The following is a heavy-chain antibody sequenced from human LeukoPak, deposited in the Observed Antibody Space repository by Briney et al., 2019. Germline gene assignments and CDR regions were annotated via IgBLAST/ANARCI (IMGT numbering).Heavy chain of an antibody. D-gene: IGHD3-10*01. CDR1: GFTFSNYW. CDR3: ARAPMVRGVVDYYYGMDV. J-gene: IGHJ6*02. CDR2: IKQDGSEK. V-gene: IGHV3-7*01. Sequence: GGSLRLSCAASGFTFSNYWMSWVRQAPGKGLEWVANIKQDGSEKNYVDSVKGRFTISRDNAKNSLYLQMNSLRAEDTAVYYCARAPMVRGVVDYYYGMDVWGQGTTVTVSS.